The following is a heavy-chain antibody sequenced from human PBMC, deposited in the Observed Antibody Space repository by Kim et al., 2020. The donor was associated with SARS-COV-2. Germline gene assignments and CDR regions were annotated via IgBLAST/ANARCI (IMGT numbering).Heavy chain of an antibody. V-gene: IGHV4-59*13. J-gene: IGHJ4*02. CDR3: AGTLVRGVITHTGYFDY. Sequence: SETLSLTCTVSGGSISSYYWSWIRQPPGKGLEWIGYIYYSGSTNYNPSLKSRVTISVDTSKNQFSLKLSSVTAADTAVYYCAGTLVRGVITHTGYFDYWGQGTLVTVSS. D-gene: IGHD3-10*01. CDR2: IYYSGST. CDR1: GGSISSYY.